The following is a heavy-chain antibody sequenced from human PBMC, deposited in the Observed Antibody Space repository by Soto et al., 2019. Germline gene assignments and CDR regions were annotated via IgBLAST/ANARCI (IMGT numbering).Heavy chain of an antibody. CDR2: ISGSGGST. J-gene: IGHJ6*02. Sequence: GGSLRLSCAASGFTFSSQAMSWVRQAPGKGLEWVSDISGSGGSTYYADSVKGRFTISRDNSKNTLYLQMNSLRAEDTAVYYCARDRSQAGMDVWGQGTTVTVSS. V-gene: IGHV3-23*01. CDR1: GFTFSSQA. CDR3: ARDRSQAGMDV. D-gene: IGHD1-26*01.